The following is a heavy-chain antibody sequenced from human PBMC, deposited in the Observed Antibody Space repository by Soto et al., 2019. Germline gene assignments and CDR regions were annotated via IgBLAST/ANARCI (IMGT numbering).Heavy chain of an antibody. Sequence: SVKVSCKASGGTFSSYTISWVRQAPGQGLEWMGGIIPIFGTANYAQKFQGRVTITADESTSTAYMELSSLRSEDTAVYYCASCAYYDILTGPHYYGMDVWGQGTTVTVS. J-gene: IGHJ6*02. CDR1: GGTFSSYT. D-gene: IGHD3-9*01. CDR3: ASCAYYDILTGPHYYGMDV. V-gene: IGHV1-69*13. CDR2: IIPIFGTA.